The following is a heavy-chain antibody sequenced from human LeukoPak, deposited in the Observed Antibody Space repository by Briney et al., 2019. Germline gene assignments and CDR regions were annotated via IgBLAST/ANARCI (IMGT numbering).Heavy chain of an antibody. V-gene: IGHV3-53*01. CDR1: GLSVSRKY. J-gene: IGHJ4*02. CDR3: ARESGSYEE. D-gene: IGHD1-26*01. Sequence: GGSLRLSCALSGLSVSRKYMSWVRQAPGKRLEWVSVIYTNGDTYDADAVKGRFTISRDDSENTVYLQMNSLRAEDTAMYYCARESGSYEEWGQGTLVTVSS. CDR2: IYTNGDT.